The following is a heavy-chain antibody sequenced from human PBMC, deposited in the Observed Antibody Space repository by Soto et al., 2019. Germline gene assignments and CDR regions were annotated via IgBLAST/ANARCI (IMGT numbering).Heavy chain of an antibody. CDR3: ARERWQRSEAFDY. CDR1: GFNFNSNG. CDR2: LWYDGSNK. J-gene: IGHJ4*02. V-gene: IGHV3-33*01. D-gene: IGHD5-12*01. Sequence: QVQLVESGGGVVQPGGSLRLSCATSGFNFNSNGMHWVRQAPGKGLEWVAILWYDGSNKIYADSVRGRFTVSRDSSKNTVYLQMDSLGAEDAAVYYCARERWQRSEAFDYWGQGTLVAVSS.